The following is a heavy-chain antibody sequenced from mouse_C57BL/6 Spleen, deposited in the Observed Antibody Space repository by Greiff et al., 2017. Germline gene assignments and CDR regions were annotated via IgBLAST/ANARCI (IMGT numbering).Heavy chain of an antibody. CDR3: ARGRNYGSSYGVDY. V-gene: IGHV1-59*01. D-gene: IGHD1-1*01. CDR2: IDPSDSYT. J-gene: IGHJ4*01. CDR1: GYTFTSYW. Sequence: QVQLQQPGAELVRPGTSVKLSCKASGYTFTSYWMHWVKQRPGQGLEWIGVIDPSDSYTNYNQKFKGTATLTVDTSASTAYMQLSSLTSEDSAVYYCARGRNYGSSYGVDYWGQGTSVTVSS.